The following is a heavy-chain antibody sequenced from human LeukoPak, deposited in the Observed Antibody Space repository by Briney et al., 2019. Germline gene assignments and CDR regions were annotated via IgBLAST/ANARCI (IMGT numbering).Heavy chain of an antibody. CDR3: ATYQLLRFYFQH. D-gene: IGHD2-2*01. CDR1: GFTFSSYS. Sequence: KAGGSLRLSCAASGFTFSSYSMNWVRQAPGKGLEWVSSISSSSSYIYYADSVKGRFTISRDNAKNSLYLQMNSLRAEDTAVYYCATYQLLRFYFQHWGQGTLVTVSS. CDR2: ISSSSSYI. V-gene: IGHV3-21*01. J-gene: IGHJ1*01.